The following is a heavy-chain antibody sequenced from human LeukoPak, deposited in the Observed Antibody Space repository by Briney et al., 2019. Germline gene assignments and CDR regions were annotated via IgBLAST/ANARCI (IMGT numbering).Heavy chain of an antibody. D-gene: IGHD3-3*01. CDR2: IYTSGST. CDR1: GGSISTNY. Sequence: SETLSLTCTVPGGSISTNYWSWIRQPAGKGLEWIGRIYTSGSTNYNPSLKSRVTMSVDTSKNQFSLKLSSVTAADTAVYYCARSFGVAAYYFDYWGQGTLVTVSS. CDR3: ARSFGVAAYYFDY. J-gene: IGHJ4*02. V-gene: IGHV4-4*07.